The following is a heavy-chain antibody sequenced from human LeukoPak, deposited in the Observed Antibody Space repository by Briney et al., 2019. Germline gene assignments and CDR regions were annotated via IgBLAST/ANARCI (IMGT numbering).Heavy chain of an antibody. D-gene: IGHD6-13*01. CDR3: Y. J-gene: IGHJ4*02. Sequence: GGSLRLSCGASGITVRNNYMSWVRQAPGKGLEWVSIIYSAGHTYYADSVKGRFTISRDSSKDTLSAVYYCARRLSSSWSHDYWGQGTLVTVYS. CDR2: IYSAGHT. CDR1: GITVRNNY. V-gene: IGHV3-66*01.